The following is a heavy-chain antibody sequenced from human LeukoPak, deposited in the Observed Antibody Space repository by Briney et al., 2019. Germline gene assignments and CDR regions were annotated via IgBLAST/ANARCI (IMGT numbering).Heavy chain of an antibody. V-gene: IGHV4-61*02. J-gene: IGHJ6*03. CDR3: ARSHSGSFLETYYYYYMDV. CDR1: GGSISSGSYY. CDR2: IYTSGST. D-gene: IGHD1-26*01. Sequence: SETLSLTCTVSGGSISSGSYYWSWIRQPAGKGLEWIGRIYTSGSTNYNPSLKNRVTISVDTSKNQFSLKLSSVTAADTAVYYCARSHSGSFLETYYYYYMDVWGKGTTVTISS.